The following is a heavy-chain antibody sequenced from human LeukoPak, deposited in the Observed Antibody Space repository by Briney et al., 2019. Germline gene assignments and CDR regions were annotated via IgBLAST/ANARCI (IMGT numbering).Heavy chain of an antibody. Sequence: GGSLRLSCATSGFTFSSYAMSWVRQAPGKGLEWVSAISGSGAATYYADSVKVRFTISRDNSKNTLYLQMNSLRAEDTAIYYCAKTGNNNEGSFDFWGQGALVTVSS. D-gene: IGHD1/OR15-1a*01. CDR3: AKTGNNNEGSFDF. J-gene: IGHJ4*02. V-gene: IGHV3-23*01. CDR2: ISGSGAAT. CDR1: GFTFSSYA.